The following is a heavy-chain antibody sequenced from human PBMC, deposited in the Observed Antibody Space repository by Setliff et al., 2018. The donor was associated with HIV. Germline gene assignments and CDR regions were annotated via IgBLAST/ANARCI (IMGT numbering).Heavy chain of an antibody. V-gene: IGHV3-9*01. CDR2: ILWDNGDT. Sequence: GGSMRLSGVASGCNFDDYAMHWVRHVPGKGLDWVAVILWDNGDTGYAESVKGRFTIARDDVKNSLYLQMNDLRPEDTAFYDGANEARKWLGALDIWGQGTMVTVSS. D-gene: IGHD6-19*01. CDR1: GCNFDDYA. J-gene: IGHJ3*02. CDR3: ANEARKWLGALDI.